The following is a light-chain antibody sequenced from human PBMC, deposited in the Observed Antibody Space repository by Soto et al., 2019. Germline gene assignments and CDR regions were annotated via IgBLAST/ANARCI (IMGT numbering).Light chain of an antibody. CDR2: ATS. J-gene: IGKJ1*01. CDR3: QQYGTSPLT. V-gene: IGKV3-20*01. Sequence: EIVLTQSPGTLSLSPGEGATLSCRASQSVSSNFLAWYQQKPGQAPRLLIYATSSRATGIPERFSGSGSGRDFTLTISRLEPEDFAVYYCQQYGTSPLTFGQGTKVEIK. CDR1: QSVSSNF.